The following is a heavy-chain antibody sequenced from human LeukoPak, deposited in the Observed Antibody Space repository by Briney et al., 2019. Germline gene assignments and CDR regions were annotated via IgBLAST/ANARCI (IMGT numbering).Heavy chain of an antibody. V-gene: IGHV4-59*01. J-gene: IGHJ5*02. D-gene: IGHD1-26*01. CDR3: ATYIEGAYNWCDP. CDR1: GGSISSYY. CDR2: IHDSGST. Sequence: SETLSLTCAVSGGSISSYYWSWIRQPPGKGLEWIGYIHDSGSTNYNPSLNNRVTFSLDTSKNQFFLKLSSVTAADTAVYYCATYIEGAYNWCDPWGQGTLVTVSS.